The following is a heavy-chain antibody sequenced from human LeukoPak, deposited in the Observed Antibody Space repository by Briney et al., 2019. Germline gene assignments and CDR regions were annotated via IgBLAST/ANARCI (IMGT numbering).Heavy chain of an antibody. CDR3: ARGWFYNDSSGNPPLYYFDY. V-gene: IGHV4-39*01. CDR2: IYYSGST. Sequence: PSETLSLTCTVSGGSISSSSYYWGWIRQPPGKGLEWIGSIYYSGSTYYKLSLKSRVTISVDTSKNQFSLKLSSVTAADTAVYYCARGWFYNDSSGNPPLYYFDYWGQGTLVTVSS. CDR1: GGSISSSSYY. D-gene: IGHD3-22*01. J-gene: IGHJ4*02.